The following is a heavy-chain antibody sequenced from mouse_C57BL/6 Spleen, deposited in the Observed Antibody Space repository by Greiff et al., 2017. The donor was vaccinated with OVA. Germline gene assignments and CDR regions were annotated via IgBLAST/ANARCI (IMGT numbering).Heavy chain of an antibody. CDR1: GYTFTSYW. V-gene: IGHV1-5*01. CDR3: ARRNGNYYFDY. J-gene: IGHJ2*01. CDR2: INPGNSGT. Sequence: EVQLQQSGTVLARPGASVKMSCKTSGYTFTSYWMHWVKQRPGQGLEWIGAINPGNSGTSYNQKFKGKAKLTAVKSASTAYMELSSLTSEESAVYYCARRNGNYYFDYWGQGTTVTVSA. D-gene: IGHD2-1*01.